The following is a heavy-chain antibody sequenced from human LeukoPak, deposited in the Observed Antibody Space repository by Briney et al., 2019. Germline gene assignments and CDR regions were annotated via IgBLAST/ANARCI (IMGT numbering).Heavy chain of an antibody. J-gene: IGHJ4*02. V-gene: IGHV3-48*03. CDR3: AKAPVTTCSGAYCYPFDY. CDR1: GFSFSSYE. Sequence: GGSLRLSCAASGFSFSSYEMNWVRQAPGKGLEWISYISASGTLTHYADSVEGRFTISRDNAKNSLYLQMNRLRAEDAAVYYCAKAPVTTCSGAYCYPFDYWGQGTLVTVSS. CDR2: ISASGTLT. D-gene: IGHD2-21*01.